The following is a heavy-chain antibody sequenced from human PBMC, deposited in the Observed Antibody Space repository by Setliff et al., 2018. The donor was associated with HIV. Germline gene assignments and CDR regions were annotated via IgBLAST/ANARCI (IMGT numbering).Heavy chain of an antibody. V-gene: IGHV4-39*01. J-gene: IGHJ5*02. D-gene: IGHD3-10*01. Sequence: LSLTCTVSGASTSSSSYYWGWIRQPPGKGLEWIGSIYYSGSTYYNPSLKSRVTISVDTSKNQFSLKLSSVTAADTAVYYCATYADRESNRFDPWGQGILVTVSS. CDR3: ATYADRESNRFDP. CDR2: IYYSGST. CDR1: GASTSSSSYY.